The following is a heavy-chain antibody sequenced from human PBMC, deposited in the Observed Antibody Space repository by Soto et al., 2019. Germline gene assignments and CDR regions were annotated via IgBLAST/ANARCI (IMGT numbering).Heavy chain of an antibody. Sequence: PSETLSLTCTVSGGSISSYYWSWIRQPPGKGLEWIGYIYYSGSTNYNPSLKSRVTISVDTSKNQFSLKLSSVTAADTAVYYCARSETYYYDSSGYYFGYWGQGTLVTVSS. CDR3: ARSETYYYDSSGYYFGY. V-gene: IGHV4-59*01. D-gene: IGHD3-22*01. J-gene: IGHJ4*02. CDR1: GGSISSYY. CDR2: IYYSGST.